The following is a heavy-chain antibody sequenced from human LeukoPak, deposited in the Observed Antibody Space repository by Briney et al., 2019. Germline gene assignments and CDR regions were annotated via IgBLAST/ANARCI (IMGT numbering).Heavy chain of an antibody. Sequence: GGSLRLSCAASGFTFSNYWMSWVRQAPGKGLEWVANIKQDGSEKFYVDSVKGRLTISRDDAKNSLYLQMNSLRVEDTAVYYCARVQGSSGPGIFEYWGQGTLVTVSS. CDR3: ARVQGSSGPGIFEY. CDR2: IKQDGSEK. J-gene: IGHJ4*02. V-gene: IGHV3-7*01. D-gene: IGHD6-19*01. CDR1: GFTFSNYW.